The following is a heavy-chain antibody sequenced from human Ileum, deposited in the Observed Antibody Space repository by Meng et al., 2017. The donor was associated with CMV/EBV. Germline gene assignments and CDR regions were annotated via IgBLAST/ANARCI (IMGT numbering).Heavy chain of an antibody. V-gene: IGHV7-4-1*02. CDR1: RYTFTNNN. D-gene: IGHD3-22*01. J-gene: IGHJ4*02. CDR2: INTNTGNP. CDR3: ARDGLNERYFDY. Sequence: SCKASRYTFTNNNLIWVRQAPGQGPEWMGWINTNTGNPTYARDFTGRFVFSLDTSVSTAYLQISSLKAEDTAVYYCARDGLNERYFDYWGQGTLVTVSS.